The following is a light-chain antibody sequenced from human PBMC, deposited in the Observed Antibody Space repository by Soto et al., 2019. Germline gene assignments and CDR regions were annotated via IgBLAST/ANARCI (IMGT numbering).Light chain of an antibody. CDR1: QNLRSS. CDR3: QQYGSSPVT. Sequence: IVLTQSPATLSLSPGERPTLSWRASQNLRSSLAWYKQKPGQAPRLLSYGASSRATGIPDRFSGSGSGTEFTLTISRLEPEDFEVYYCQQYGSSPVTFGQGTRLEIK. J-gene: IGKJ5*01. V-gene: IGKV3-20*01. CDR2: GAS.